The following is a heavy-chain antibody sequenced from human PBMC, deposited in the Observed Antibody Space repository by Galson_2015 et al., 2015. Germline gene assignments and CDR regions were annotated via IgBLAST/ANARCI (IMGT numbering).Heavy chain of an antibody. D-gene: IGHD2-2*01. Sequence: SVKVSCKASGYTFTSYGISWVRQAPGQGLEWMGWISAYNGNTNYAQKLQGRVTMTTDTSTSTAYMELRSLRSDDTAVYYCARDDGYCSSTSCYRVFEYWGQGTLVTVSS. J-gene: IGHJ4*02. CDR2: ISAYNGNT. CDR3: ARDDGYCSSTSCYRVFEY. V-gene: IGHV1-18*01. CDR1: GYTFTSYG.